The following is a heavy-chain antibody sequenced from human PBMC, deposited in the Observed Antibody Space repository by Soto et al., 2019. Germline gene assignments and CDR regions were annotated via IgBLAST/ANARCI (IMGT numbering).Heavy chain of an antibody. CDR3: ATRRGSIAAGPPQYYFDY. J-gene: IGHJ4*02. D-gene: IGHD6-13*01. CDR2: ISGSGGST. Sequence: GGSLRLSCAASGFTFSSYAMSWVRQAPGKGLEWVSAISGSGGSTYYADSVKGRFTISRDNSKNTLYLQMNSLRAEDTAVYYCATRRGSIAAGPPQYYFDYWGQGTLVTVSS. CDR1: GFTFSSYA. V-gene: IGHV3-23*01.